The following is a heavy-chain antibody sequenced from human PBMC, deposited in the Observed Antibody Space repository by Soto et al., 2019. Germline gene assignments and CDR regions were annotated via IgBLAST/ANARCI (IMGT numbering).Heavy chain of an antibody. CDR1: VFTFIIYS. CDR2: ISSSSSTI. CDR3: ERANGIRGWLET. J-gene: IGHJ4*02. D-gene: IGHD5-18*01. Sequence: PWLSXRLSCSSSVFTFIIYSINWFRHAPGKGLELVSYISSSSSTIYYADSVKGRFTISRENAKNSLYLQMNSLRDEDTDVYYCERANGIRGWLETWGQGTLV. V-gene: IGHV3-48*02.